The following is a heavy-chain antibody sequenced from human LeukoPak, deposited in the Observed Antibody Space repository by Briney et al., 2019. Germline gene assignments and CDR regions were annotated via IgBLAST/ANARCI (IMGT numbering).Heavy chain of an antibody. D-gene: IGHD5-18*01. CDR2: IKPDGSEK. CDR3: ARDIDYSYGYSYFDY. CDR1: GFTFSSYW. Sequence: PGGSLRLSCAASGFTFSSYWMSWVRQAPGKGLEWVANIKPDGSEKYYGDSVKGRLTISRDNAKNSLYLQMNSLRAEDAAVYYCARDIDYSYGYSYFDYWGQGTLVTVSS. V-gene: IGHV3-7*01. J-gene: IGHJ4*02.